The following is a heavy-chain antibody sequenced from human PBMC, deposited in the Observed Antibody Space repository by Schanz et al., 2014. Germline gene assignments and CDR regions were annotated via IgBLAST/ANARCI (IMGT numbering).Heavy chain of an antibody. Sequence: EVQLLESGGGLVQPGGSLRLSCAASGFTFSNYAMGWVRQTPGKGLEWVSTLSGSGAGTFYADSVKGRFTISRDNSENTLYLQMNSLRAEDTAVYYCARDGVDAAAGGNYWGQGTLVTVSS. V-gene: IGHV3-23*01. CDR1: GFTFSNYA. J-gene: IGHJ4*02. D-gene: IGHD6-13*01. CDR2: LSGSGAGT. CDR3: ARDGVDAAAGGNY.